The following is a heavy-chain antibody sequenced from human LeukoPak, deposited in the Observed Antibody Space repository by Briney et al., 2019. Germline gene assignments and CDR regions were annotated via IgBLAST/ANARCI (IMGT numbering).Heavy chain of an antibody. CDR2: IYSGGTT. CDR1: GFTVSSNF. J-gene: IGHJ6*03. V-gene: IGHV3-53*01. CDR3: ARDGYGYNYMDA. Sequence: PGGSLRLSCAASGFTVSSNFMSWVRQAPGKGLEWVSVIYSGGTTYYADSVRGRFTISRDNSKNTLYLQMNSLRAEDTAVYYCARDGYGYNYMDAWGKGTTVTVSS. D-gene: IGHD1-1*01.